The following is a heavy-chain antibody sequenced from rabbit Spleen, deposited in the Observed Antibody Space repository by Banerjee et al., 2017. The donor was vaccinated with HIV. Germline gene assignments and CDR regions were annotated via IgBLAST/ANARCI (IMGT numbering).Heavy chain of an antibody. J-gene: IGHJ4*01. CDR1: GFSFSDRDV. V-gene: IGHV1S45*01. Sequence: QEQLVESGGGLVQPEGSLTLTCKASGFSFSDRDVMCWVRQAPGKGLEWIACINAATGKPVYATWAKGRFTISRTSSTTVTLRMTSLTAADTATYFCARDLLGAIGWNFYLWGPGTLVTVS. CDR3: ARDLLGAIGWNFYL. D-gene: IGHD5-1*01. CDR2: INAATGKP.